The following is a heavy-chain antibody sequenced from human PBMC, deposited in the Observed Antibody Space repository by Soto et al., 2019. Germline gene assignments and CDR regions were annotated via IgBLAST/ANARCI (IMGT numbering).Heavy chain of an antibody. D-gene: IGHD3-22*01. CDR1: GFTFSGSA. Sequence: GSLRLSCAASGFTFSGSAVHWVRQASGKGLEWVGRIRSKTNNYATAYAASVKGRFTISRDDSKNTASLQMNSLKTEDTAVYYCTIDPRNYYHGSGSANGFDAWGQGTMVTVSS. V-gene: IGHV3-73*01. J-gene: IGHJ5*01. CDR2: IRSKTNNYAT. CDR3: TIDPRNYYHGSGSANGFDA.